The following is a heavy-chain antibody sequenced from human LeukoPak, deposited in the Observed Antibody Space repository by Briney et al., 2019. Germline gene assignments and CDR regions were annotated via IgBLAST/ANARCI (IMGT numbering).Heavy chain of an antibody. D-gene: IGHD2-2*01. Sequence: ESGLTLVEPTQTLTLTCTFSGFSLTTSGVVVGWIRQPPGKALEWLALIYWNDDKHYSPSLKSRLTISKDTSKNQVVLSMTNMDPVDTATYYCARRGSSTSVDYWGQGTLLTVSS. CDR1: GFSLTTSGVV. CDR3: ARRGSSTSVDY. J-gene: IGHJ4*02. V-gene: IGHV2-5*01. CDR2: IYWNDDK.